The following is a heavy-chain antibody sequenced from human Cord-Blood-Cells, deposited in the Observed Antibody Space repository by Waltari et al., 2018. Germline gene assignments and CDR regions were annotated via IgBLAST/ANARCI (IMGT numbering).Heavy chain of an antibody. Sequence: QLQLQESGSGLVKPSQTLSLTCAVSGGSISSGGYSWSWIRQPPGKGLEWIGYIYHSVSTYYNPSLKSRVTIAVDRSKNQFSLKLSSVTAADTAVYYCARDDIVATMPTHWGQGTLVTVSS. CDR2: IYHSVST. D-gene: IGHD5-12*01. CDR3: ARDDIVATMPTH. J-gene: IGHJ4*02. CDR1: GGSISSGGYS. V-gene: IGHV4-30-2*01.